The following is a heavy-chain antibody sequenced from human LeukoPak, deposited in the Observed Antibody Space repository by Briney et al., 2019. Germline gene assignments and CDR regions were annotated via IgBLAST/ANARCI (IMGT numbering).Heavy chain of an antibody. Sequence: ASVKVSCKASGYTFTSYYMHWVRQAPGQGLEWMGIINPSGGSTSYAQKFQGRVTMTEDTSSDTAYMEPSSLRSEDTAVYYCITPLGYCSSASCRHGMDVWGQGTTVIVS. CDR3: ITPLGYCSSASCRHGMDV. CDR2: INPSGGST. J-gene: IGHJ6*02. D-gene: IGHD2-2*01. CDR1: GYTFTSYY. V-gene: IGHV1-46*01.